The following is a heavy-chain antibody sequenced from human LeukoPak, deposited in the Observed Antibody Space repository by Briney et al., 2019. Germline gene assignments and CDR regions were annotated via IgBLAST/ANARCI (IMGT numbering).Heavy chain of an antibody. J-gene: IGHJ4*02. D-gene: IGHD4-17*01. CDR3: ARAGDYYFHY. CDR2: INQDGSVK. CDR1: GFTFSAYT. Sequence: PGGSLRLSCAASGFTFSAYTMNWVRQAPGKGLEWVAFINQDGSVKHYVDSLKGRFSLSRDNAKNSLYLQMNSLRAEDTAIYYCARAGDYYFHYWGQGTLVTVSS. V-gene: IGHV3-7*01.